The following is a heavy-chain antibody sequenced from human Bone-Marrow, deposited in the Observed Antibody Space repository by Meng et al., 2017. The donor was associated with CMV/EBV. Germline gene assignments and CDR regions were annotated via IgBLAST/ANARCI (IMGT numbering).Heavy chain of an antibody. CDR2: MYYSGST. CDR1: GGSITRRSHY. V-gene: IGHV4-39*02. Sequence: SETVSLTRTVSGGSITRRSHYWGWIRQPPGKGLEWIGNMYYSGSTFYSPPLKSRVTISVDTSKNHFSLKLSSVTAADTAVYYCARGLDCSSISCYTGRYYYGMDVWGQGTTVTVSS. D-gene: IGHD2-2*02. CDR3: ARGLDCSSISCYTGRYYYGMDV. J-gene: IGHJ6*02.